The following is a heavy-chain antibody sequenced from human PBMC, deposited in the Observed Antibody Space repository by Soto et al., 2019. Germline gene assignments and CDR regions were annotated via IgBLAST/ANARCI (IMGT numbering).Heavy chain of an antibody. CDR1: GGSISSYY. D-gene: IGHD4-17*01. V-gene: IGHV4-59*01. Sequence: SETLSLTCTVSGGSISSYYWSWIRQPPGKGLEWIGYIYYSGSTNYNPSLKSRVTISVDTSKNQFSLKLSSVTAADTAVYYCARADYGGNSDYWGQGTLVTVSS. CDR2: IYYSGST. J-gene: IGHJ4*02. CDR3: ARADYGGNSDY.